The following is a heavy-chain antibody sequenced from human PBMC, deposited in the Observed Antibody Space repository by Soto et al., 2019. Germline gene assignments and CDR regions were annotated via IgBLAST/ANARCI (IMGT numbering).Heavy chain of an antibody. CDR1: GGSISSSSYY. Sequence: SETLSLTCTVSGGSISSSSYYWGWIRQPPGKGLEWIGSIYYSGSTYYNPSLKSRVTISVDTSKNQFSLKLSSVTAADTAVYYCARHDLSGSYYSGFNNWFDPWGQGTLVTVSS. V-gene: IGHV4-39*01. D-gene: IGHD1-26*01. CDR2: IYYSGST. CDR3: ARHDLSGSYYSGFNNWFDP. J-gene: IGHJ5*02.